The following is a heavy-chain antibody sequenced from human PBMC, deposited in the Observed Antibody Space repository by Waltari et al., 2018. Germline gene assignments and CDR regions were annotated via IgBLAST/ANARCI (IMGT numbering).Heavy chain of an antibody. CDR1: GFTFSSHS. J-gene: IGHJ4*02. CDR2: SGTGDDT. CDR3: ARRYGGDCNSPSCAFDY. D-gene: IGHD2-2*01. Sequence: EVQLVESGGGLVQPGGSLRLPCGASGFTFSSHSMHWVRQGTGKTLEWVSASGTGDDTYYAASVKGRFTISRESAKNTLYLQMNSLRAEDTAVYYCARRYGGDCNSPSCAFDYWGQGTQVTVSS. V-gene: IGHV3-13*04.